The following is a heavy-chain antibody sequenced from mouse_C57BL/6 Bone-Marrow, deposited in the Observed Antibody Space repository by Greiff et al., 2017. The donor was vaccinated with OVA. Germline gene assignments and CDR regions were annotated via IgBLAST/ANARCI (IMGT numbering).Heavy chain of an antibody. D-gene: IGHD1-1*01. V-gene: IGHV14-4*01. CDR2: IDPENGDT. Sequence: EVQLQQSGAELVRPGASVKLSCTASGFNIKDDYMHWVKQRPEQGLEWIGWIDPENGDTEYASKFQGKATITADTSSNTAYLQLSSLTSEDTAVYYCTTSPLYYGSSYDDWGQGTTLTVSS. J-gene: IGHJ2*01. CDR3: TTSPLYYGSSYDD. CDR1: GFNIKDDY.